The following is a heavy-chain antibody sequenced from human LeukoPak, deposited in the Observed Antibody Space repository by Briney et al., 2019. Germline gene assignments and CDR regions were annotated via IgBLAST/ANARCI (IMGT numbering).Heavy chain of an antibody. CDR2: MSYDGSNK. V-gene: IGHV3-30*18. D-gene: IGHD6-19*01. CDR3: AKGLYSSGWFYFDY. CDR1: GFTFSSYA. J-gene: IGHJ4*02. Sequence: GGSLRLSCAASGFTFSSYAMSWVRQAPGKGLEWVAFMSYDGSNKYYADSVKGRFTISRDNSKNTLYLQMNSLRAEDTAVYYCAKGLYSSGWFYFDYWGQGTLVTVSS.